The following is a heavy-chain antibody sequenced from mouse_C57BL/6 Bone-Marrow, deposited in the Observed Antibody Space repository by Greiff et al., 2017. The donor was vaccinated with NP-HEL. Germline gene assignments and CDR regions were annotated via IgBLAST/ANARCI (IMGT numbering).Heavy chain of an antibody. V-gene: IGHV14-3*01. J-gene: IGHJ1*03. CDR1: GFNIKNTY. D-gene: IGHD2-4*01. Sequence: VQLQQSVAELVRPGASVKLSCTASGFNIKNTYMHWVKQRPEQGLEWIGRIDPANGNTKYAPKFQGKATITADTSSNTAYLQLSSLTSEDTAIYYCARVLYYDYDSWYFDVWGTGTTVTVSS. CDR3: ARVLYYDYDSWYFDV. CDR2: IDPANGNT.